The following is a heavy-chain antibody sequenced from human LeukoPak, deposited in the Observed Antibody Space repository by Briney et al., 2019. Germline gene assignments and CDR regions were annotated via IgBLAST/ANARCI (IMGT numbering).Heavy chain of an antibody. D-gene: IGHD7-27*01. CDR3: AKDKTGGLLGYDY. J-gene: IGHJ4*02. Sequence: PGGSLRLSCAASGFTFSSYGMHWVRQAPGKGLEWVAVIWYDGSNNYYADSVKGRFTISRDNSKNTLYLQMNSLRAEDTAVYYCAKDKTGGLLGYDYWGQGTLVTVSS. CDR2: IWYDGSNN. CDR1: GFTFSSYG. V-gene: IGHV3-33*06.